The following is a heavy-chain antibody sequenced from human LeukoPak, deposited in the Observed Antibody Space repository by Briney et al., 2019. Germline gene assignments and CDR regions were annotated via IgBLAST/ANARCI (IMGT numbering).Heavy chain of an antibody. J-gene: IGHJ5*02. CDR2: IYYSGST. D-gene: IGHD6-13*01. CDR1: GGSISSYY. CDR3: AREVAAASRNWFDP. V-gene: IGHV4-59*01. Sequence: KPSETLSLTCTVSGGSISSYYWSWIRQPPGKGLEWIGYIYYSGSTNYNPSLKSRVTISVDTSKNQFSLKLSSVTAADTAVYYCAREVAAASRNWFDPWGQGTLVTVSS.